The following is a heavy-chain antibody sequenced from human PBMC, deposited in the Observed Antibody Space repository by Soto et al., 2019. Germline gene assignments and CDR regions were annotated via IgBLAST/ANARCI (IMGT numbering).Heavy chain of an antibody. V-gene: IGHV3-23*01. D-gene: IGHD2-2*01. CDR1: GFTFSSYA. Sequence: EVQLLESGGGLVQPGGSLRLSCAASGFTFSSYAMSWVRQAPGKGLEWVSAISGSGGSTYYADSVKGRFTISRDNSKNTLYLQMNSLRAEDTAVYYCAKEGGPVVPAAMGSSDPWGQGTLVTVSS. CDR3: AKEGGPVVPAAMGSSDP. CDR2: ISGSGGST. J-gene: IGHJ5*02.